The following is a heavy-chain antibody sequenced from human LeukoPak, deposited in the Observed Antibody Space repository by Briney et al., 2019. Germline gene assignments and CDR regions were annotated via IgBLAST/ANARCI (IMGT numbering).Heavy chain of an antibody. CDR3: ARGTGQWLVGYMDV. CDR2: ITSSSSYI. V-gene: IGHV3-21*01. D-gene: IGHD6-19*01. CDR1: GFTFNKYT. J-gene: IGHJ6*03. Sequence: GGSLRLSCAASGFTFNKYTMNWVRQAPGKGLEWVSSITSSSSYIYYADSVKGRFTISRDNAKKSLSLQMNSLRAEDTAVYYCARGTGQWLVGYMDVWGKGTTVTVSS.